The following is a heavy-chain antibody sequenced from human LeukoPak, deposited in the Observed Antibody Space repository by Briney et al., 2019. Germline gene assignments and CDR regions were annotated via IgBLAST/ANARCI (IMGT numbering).Heavy chain of an antibody. V-gene: IGHV4-39*07. CDR1: GGSISSSSYY. CDR2: IYYSGST. CDR3: ARDVGYLGLLSY. Sequence: SETLSLTCTVSGGSISSSSYYWGWIRQPPGKGLEWIGSIYYSGSTYYNPSLKSRVTISVDTSKNQFSLKLNSVTAADTAVYYCARDVGYLGLLSYWGQGILVAVSS. D-gene: IGHD3-9*01. J-gene: IGHJ4*02.